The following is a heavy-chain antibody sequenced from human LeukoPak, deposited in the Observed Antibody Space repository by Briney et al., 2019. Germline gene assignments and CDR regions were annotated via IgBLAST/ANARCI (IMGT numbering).Heavy chain of an antibody. CDR3: ARGYDYGDYVGDFDY. D-gene: IGHD4-17*01. CDR2: ITTYNGNT. J-gene: IGHJ4*02. Sequence: ASVKVSCRASGYTFTSYPISWVRQAPGQGLEWMGWITTYNGNTHYAQKLQGRVTMTTETSTSTAYMDLRGLRSDDTAVYYCARGYDYGDYVGDFDYWGQGTLVTVSS. V-gene: IGHV1-18*01. CDR1: GYTFTSYP.